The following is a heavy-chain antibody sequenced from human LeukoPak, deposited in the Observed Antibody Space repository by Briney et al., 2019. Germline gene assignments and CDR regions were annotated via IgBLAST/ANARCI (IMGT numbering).Heavy chain of an antibody. CDR3: ARDGGDTARVGDY. J-gene: IGHJ4*02. D-gene: IGHD5-18*01. Sequence: GRSLRLSCAASGFTFSSYGMHWVRQAPGKGLEWVAVIWYDGSNKYYADSVKGRFTISRDNSKNTLYLQMNSLRAEDTAVYYCARDGGDTARVGDYWGQGTLATVSS. CDR2: IWYDGSNK. CDR1: GFTFSSYG. V-gene: IGHV3-33*01.